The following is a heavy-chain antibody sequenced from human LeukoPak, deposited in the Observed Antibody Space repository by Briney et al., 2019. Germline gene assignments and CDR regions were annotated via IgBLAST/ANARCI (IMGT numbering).Heavy chain of an antibody. V-gene: IGHV1-46*01. D-gene: IGHD3-3*01. CDR2: INPSGGST. Sequence: ASVKVSCKASGYTFTSYGISWVRQAPGQGLEWMGIINPSGGSTSYAQKFQGRVTMTRDMSTSTAYMELRSLRSDDTAVFYCGRVPSTLFDFWSAYVIDYWGQGTLVTVSS. CDR3: GRVPSTLFDFWSAYVIDY. CDR1: GYTFTSYG. J-gene: IGHJ4*02.